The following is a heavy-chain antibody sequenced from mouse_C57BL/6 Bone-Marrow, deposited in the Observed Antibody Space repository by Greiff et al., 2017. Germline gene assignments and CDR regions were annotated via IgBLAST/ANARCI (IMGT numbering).Heavy chain of an antibody. D-gene: IGHD2-5*01. CDR1: GYTFTSYW. V-gene: IGHV1-64*01. CDR2: IHPNSGST. Sequence: QVQLQQPGAELVKPGASVKLSCKASGYTFTSYWMHWVKQRPGQGLEWIGMIHPNSGSTNYNEKFKSKATLTVDKSSSTAYMQLSSLTSEDSAVYYCTRSGYSNYVGYWGQGTTLTVSS. J-gene: IGHJ2*01. CDR3: TRSGYSNYVGY.